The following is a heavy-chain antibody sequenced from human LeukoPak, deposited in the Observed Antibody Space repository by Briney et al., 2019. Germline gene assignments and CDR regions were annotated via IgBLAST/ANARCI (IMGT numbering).Heavy chain of an antibody. J-gene: IGHJ4*02. CDR2: FDPEDGET. Sequence: ASVNVSCKVSGYTLTELSMHWVRQAPGKGLEWMGGFDPEDGETIYAQKFQGRVTMTEDTSTDTAYMELSSLRSEDTAVYYCATRHSSGWYELPPHYWGQGTLVTVSS. CDR3: ATRHSSGWYELPPHY. CDR1: GYTLTELS. D-gene: IGHD6-19*01. V-gene: IGHV1-24*01.